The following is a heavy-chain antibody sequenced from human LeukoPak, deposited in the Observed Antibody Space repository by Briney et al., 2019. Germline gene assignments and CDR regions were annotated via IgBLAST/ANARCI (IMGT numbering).Heavy chain of an antibody. Sequence: ASVKVSCKASGGTFSSYTISWVRQAPGQGLEWMGRIIPTLGIANYAQKFQGRVTITADKSTSTAYMELSSLRSEDTAVYYCARGGLGMTTVTKFDYWGQGTLVTVSS. CDR1: GGTFSSYT. CDR3: ARGGLGMTTVTKFDY. CDR2: IIPTLGIA. V-gene: IGHV1-69*02. D-gene: IGHD4-17*01. J-gene: IGHJ4*02.